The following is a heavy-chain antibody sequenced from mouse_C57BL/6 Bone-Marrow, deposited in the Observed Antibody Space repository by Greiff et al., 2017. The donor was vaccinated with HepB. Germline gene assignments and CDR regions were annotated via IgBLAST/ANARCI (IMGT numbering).Heavy chain of an antibody. CDR2: ISSGGSYT. D-gene: IGHD1-1*01. CDR3: ARRPYYYGSSGDY. Sequence: EVQRVESGGDLVKPGGSLKLSCAASGFTFSSYGMSWVRQTPDKRLEWVATISSGGSYTYYPDSVKGRFTISRDNAKNTLYLQMSSLKSEDTAMYYCARRPYYYGSSGDYWGQGTTLTVSS. CDR1: GFTFSSYG. V-gene: IGHV5-6*01. J-gene: IGHJ2*01.